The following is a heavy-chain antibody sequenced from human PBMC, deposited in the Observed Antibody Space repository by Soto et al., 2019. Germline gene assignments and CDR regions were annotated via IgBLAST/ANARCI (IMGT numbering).Heavy chain of an antibody. CDR3: ASWGYCSSSSCYGKPFGY. CDR2: LIPIFGTA. V-gene: IGHV1-69*06. Sequence: QVQLVQSGAEVKKPGSSVKVSCKASGGTFSSYAISWVRRAPGQGLEWVGGLIPIFGTANYAQKFQGRVTITAEKSTSTAYMDVSSLRSEDTAVYYCASWGYCSSSSCYGKPFGYWGQGTLVTGSS. J-gene: IGHJ4*02. CDR1: GGTFSSYA. D-gene: IGHD2-2*01.